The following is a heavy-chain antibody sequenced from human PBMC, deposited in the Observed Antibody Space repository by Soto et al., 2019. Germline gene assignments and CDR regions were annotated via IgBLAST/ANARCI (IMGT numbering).Heavy chain of an antibody. CDR1: GFTFSNYA. D-gene: IGHD3-3*01. Sequence: EVQLLESGGGLVQPGGSLRLSCAASGFTFSNYAMSWVRQAPGKGLEWVSAISGSGGSTYYADSVKGRFTISRDNSKNTLYLQMNSLRAEDTAVYYCAKDGTYDLWSGYYTHDAFDIWGQGTMVTVSS. J-gene: IGHJ3*02. V-gene: IGHV3-23*01. CDR2: ISGSGGST. CDR3: AKDGTYDLWSGYYTHDAFDI.